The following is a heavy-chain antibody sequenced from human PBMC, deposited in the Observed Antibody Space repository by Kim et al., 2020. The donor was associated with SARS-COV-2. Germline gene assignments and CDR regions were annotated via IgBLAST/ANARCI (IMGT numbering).Heavy chain of an antibody. CDR3: ARDPRAGDAYCFDY. J-gene: IGHJ4*02. Sequence: SETLSLTCTVSGGSISSGDYYWNWIRQHPGKGLEWIGYIYYSGSTLYNPSLKSRVSISVDTSKNQFSLKLTSVTAADTAVYYCARDPRAGDAYCFDYWGQGTLLTVSS. CDR1: GGSISSGDYY. V-gene: IGHV4-31*03. D-gene: IGHD7-27*01. CDR2: IYYSGST.